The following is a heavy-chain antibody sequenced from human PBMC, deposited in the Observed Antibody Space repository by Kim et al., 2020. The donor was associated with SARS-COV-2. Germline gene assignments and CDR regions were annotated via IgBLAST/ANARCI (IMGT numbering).Heavy chain of an antibody. CDR2: ISGSGGST. CDR3: AKVGITMVRGAGRNYWYFDL. D-gene: IGHD3-10*01. Sequence: GGSLRLSCAASGFTFSSYAMSWVRQAPGKGLEWVSAISGSGGSTYYAYSVKGRFTISRDNSKNTLYLQMNSLRAEDTAVYYCAKVGITMVRGAGRNYWYFDLWGRGTLVNVSS. V-gene: IGHV3-23*01. J-gene: IGHJ2*01. CDR1: GFTFSSYA.